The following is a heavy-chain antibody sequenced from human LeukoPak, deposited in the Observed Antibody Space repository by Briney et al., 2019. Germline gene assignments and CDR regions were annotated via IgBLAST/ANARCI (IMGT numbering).Heavy chain of an antibody. J-gene: IGHJ4*02. V-gene: IGHV4-61*01. CDR2: IYYSGST. CDR3: ARGLGIAAAGTYKTFDY. D-gene: IGHD6-13*01. Sequence: SETLSLTCTVSGGSVSSGSYYWSWIRQPPGKGLEWIGYIYYSGSTNYNPSLKSRVTISVDTSKNQFSLKLSSVTAADTAVYYCARGLGIAAAGTYKTFDYWGQGTLVTVSS. CDR1: GGSVSSGSYY.